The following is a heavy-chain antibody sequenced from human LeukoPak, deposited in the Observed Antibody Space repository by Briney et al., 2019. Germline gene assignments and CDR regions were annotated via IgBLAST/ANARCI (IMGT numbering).Heavy chain of an antibody. CDR1: GGSISSYY. D-gene: IGHD3-10*01. CDR3: ATTSILTMVRRVFDY. V-gene: IGHV4-59*01. Sequence: PSETLSLTCTVSGGSISSYYWSWIRQPPGKGLEWIGYIYYSGSTNYNPSLKSRVTISVDTSKNHFSLKLSSVTAADTAVYYCATTSILTMVRRVFDYWGQGTLVTVSS. J-gene: IGHJ4*02. CDR2: IYYSGST.